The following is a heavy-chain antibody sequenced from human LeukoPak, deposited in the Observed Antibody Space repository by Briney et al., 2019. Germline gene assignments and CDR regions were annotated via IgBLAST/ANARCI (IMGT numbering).Heavy chain of an antibody. CDR1: GGTFSSYA. J-gene: IGHJ5*02. V-gene: IGHV1-69*05. CDR2: IIPIFGTA. D-gene: IGHD3-10*01. CDR3: ARDRRYYYGSGSSGLFDP. Sequence: GASVKVSCKASGGTFSSYAISWVRQAPGQGLEWMGRIIPIFGTANYAQKFQGRVTITTDESTSTAYMELSSLRSEDTAVYYCARDRRYYYGSGSSGLFDPWGQGTLVTVSS.